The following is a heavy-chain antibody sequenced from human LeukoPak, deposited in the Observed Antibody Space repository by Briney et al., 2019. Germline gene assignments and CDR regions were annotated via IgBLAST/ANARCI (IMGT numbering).Heavy chain of an antibody. CDR3: ARDFVLWFGELLWDAHDAFDI. CDR2: INPNSGGT. Sequence: ASVKVSCKASGYTFTSYGISWVRQAPGQGLEWMGWINPNSGGTNYAQKFQGKVTMTRDTSISTAYMELSRLRSDDTAVYYCARDFVLWFGELLWDAHDAFDIWGQGTMVTVSS. CDR1: GYTFTSYG. D-gene: IGHD3-10*01. J-gene: IGHJ3*02. V-gene: IGHV1-2*02.